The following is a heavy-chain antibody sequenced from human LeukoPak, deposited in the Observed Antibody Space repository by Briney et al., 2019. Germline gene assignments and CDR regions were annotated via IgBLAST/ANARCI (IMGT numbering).Heavy chain of an antibody. V-gene: IGHV4-39*01. D-gene: IGHD3-22*01. CDR2: IYYSGST. CDR1: GGSISSSSYY. Sequence: SGPLSLTCTVSGGSISSSSYYWGWIRQPPGKGLEWIGRIYYSGSTYYNPSLKSRVAISVDTSKNQFSLKLSSVTAADTAVYYCARHSSYYYDSSGYYPIDYWGQGTLVTVSS. CDR3: ARHSSYYYDSSGYYPIDY. J-gene: IGHJ4*02.